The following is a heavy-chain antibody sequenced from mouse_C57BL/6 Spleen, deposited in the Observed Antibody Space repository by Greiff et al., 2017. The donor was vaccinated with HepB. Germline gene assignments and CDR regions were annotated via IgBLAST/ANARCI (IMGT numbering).Heavy chain of an antibody. CDR2: IHPSDSDT. Sequence: VQLQQPGAELVKPGASVKVSCKASGYTFTSYWMHWVKQRPGQGLEWIGRIHPSDSDTNYNQKFKGKATLTVDKSSSTAYMLLSSLTSEDSAVYYGAIDDYDKWFAYWGQGTLVTVSA. J-gene: IGHJ3*01. CDR1: GYTFTSYW. V-gene: IGHV1-74*01. D-gene: IGHD2-4*01. CDR3: AIDDYDKWFAY.